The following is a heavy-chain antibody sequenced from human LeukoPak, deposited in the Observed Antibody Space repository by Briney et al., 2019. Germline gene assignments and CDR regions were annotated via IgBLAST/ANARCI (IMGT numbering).Heavy chain of an antibody. CDR3: ARDPAAYSGSYPSDY. V-gene: IGHV3-30-3*01. Sequence: GGSLRLSCAASGFTFSSYAMHWVRQAPGKGLEWVAVISYDGSNKYYADSVKGRFTISRDNSKNTLYLQMNSLRAEDTAVYYCARDPAAYSGSYPSDYWGQGTLVTVSS. CDR2: ISYDGSNK. CDR1: GFTFSSYA. J-gene: IGHJ4*02. D-gene: IGHD1-26*01.